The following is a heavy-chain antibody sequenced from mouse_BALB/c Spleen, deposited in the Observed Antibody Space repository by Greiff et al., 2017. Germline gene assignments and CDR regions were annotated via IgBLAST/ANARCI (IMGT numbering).Heavy chain of an antibody. CDR3: ARWLRRGYAMDY. J-gene: IGHJ4*01. CDR2: ISTYYGDA. CDR1: GYTFTDYA. D-gene: IGHD1-2*01. Sequence: VKLQESGAELVRPGVSVKISCKGSGYTFTDYAMHWVKQSHAKSLEWIGVISTYYGDASYNQKFKGKATMTVDKSSSTAYMQLSSLTSEDSAVYYCARWLRRGYAMDYWGQGTSVTVSS. V-gene: IGHV1S137*01.